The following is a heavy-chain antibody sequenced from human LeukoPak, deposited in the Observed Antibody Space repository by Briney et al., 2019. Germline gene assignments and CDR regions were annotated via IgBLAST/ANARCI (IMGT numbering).Heavy chain of an antibody. D-gene: IGHD3-9*01. CDR2: MNPNSGNT. J-gene: IGHJ4*02. CDR1: GYTFTSYD. CDR3: ARDSSSYYDILTGYRAFHYFDY. Sequence: GASVKVSCKASGYTFTSYDINWVRQATGQGLEWMGWMNPNSGNTGYAQKFQGRVTITRNTSISTAYMELSSLRSEDTAVYYCARDSSSYYDILTGYRAFHYFDYWGQGTLVTVSS. V-gene: IGHV1-8*03.